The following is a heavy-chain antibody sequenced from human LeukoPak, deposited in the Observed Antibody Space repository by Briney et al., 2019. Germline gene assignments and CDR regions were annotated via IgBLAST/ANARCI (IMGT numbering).Heavy chain of an antibody. Sequence: GGSLRLSCVASGFTFDTYWMHWVRQAPGKGLVWVSRIHRDGNNINYADSVQGRFTVSRDNAKNTLYLQMHSLRVEDTAMYYCARGLRDRYGMDVWGQGTTVTVSS. CDR1: GFTFDTYW. CDR2: IHRDGNNI. J-gene: IGHJ6*02. V-gene: IGHV3-74*01. CDR3: ARGLRDRYGMDV.